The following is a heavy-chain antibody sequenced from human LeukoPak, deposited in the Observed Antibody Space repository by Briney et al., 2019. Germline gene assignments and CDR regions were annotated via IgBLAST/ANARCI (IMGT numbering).Heavy chain of an antibody. J-gene: IGHJ4*02. CDR1: GFTFSNYV. V-gene: IGHV3-23*01. Sequence: PGGSLRLSCAASGFTFSNYVMGWVRQPPGEGLQWVSVISGSGITTYYARSVKGRFTISRDNSKNTMSLQMNSLRAEDTAVYYCAKDQAINIATGGTFDYWGQGALVTVGS. CDR2: ISGSGITT. D-gene: IGHD6-13*01. CDR3: AKDQAINIATGGTFDY.